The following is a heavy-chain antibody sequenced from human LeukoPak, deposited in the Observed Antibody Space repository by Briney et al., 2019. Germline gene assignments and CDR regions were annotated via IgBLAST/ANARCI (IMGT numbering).Heavy chain of an antibody. V-gene: IGHV1-18*01. CDR1: GYTFTNFG. CDR3: TREVTVSVGNNWFDP. Sequence: GASVKVSCRAFGYTFTNFGITWVRQAPGQGLEWMGWISAYNGDTKYGQNFQGRVTMTTDTSTSTAYMDLRSLSSDDTAVYYCTREVTVSVGNNWFDPWGQGTLVTVSS. CDR2: ISAYNGDT. J-gene: IGHJ5*02. D-gene: IGHD2-8*01.